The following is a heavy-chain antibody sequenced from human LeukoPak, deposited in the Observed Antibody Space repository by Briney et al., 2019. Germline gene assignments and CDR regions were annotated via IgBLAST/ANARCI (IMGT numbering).Heavy chain of an antibody. CDR3: ARRGTYCGGDCALSAFDP. Sequence: SVKVSCKASGGTFSSYAMSWVRQAPGQGLEWMGGIIPIFGTANYAQKFQGRVTITADESTSTAYMELSSLRSEDTAVYYCARRGTYCGGDCALSAFDPWGQGTLVTVSS. CDR2: IIPIFGTA. J-gene: IGHJ5*02. V-gene: IGHV1-69*13. D-gene: IGHD2-21*02. CDR1: GGTFSSYA.